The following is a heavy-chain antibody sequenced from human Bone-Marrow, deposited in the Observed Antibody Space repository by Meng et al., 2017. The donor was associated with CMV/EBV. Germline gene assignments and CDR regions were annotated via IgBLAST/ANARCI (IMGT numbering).Heavy chain of an antibody. CDR2: IRGSGGYI. D-gene: IGHD3-9*01. V-gene: IGHV3-21*01. CDR1: GFTFSSYS. J-gene: IGHJ4*02. Sequence: GGSLRLSCAASGFTFSSYSLNWVRQGPGKGLEWVSSIRGSGGYIYYADSVKGRFTISRDNSKNTLYLQMNSLRAEDTAVYYCARDHLAPDYDILTGSFDYWGQGTLVTVSS. CDR3: ARDHLAPDYDILTGSFDY.